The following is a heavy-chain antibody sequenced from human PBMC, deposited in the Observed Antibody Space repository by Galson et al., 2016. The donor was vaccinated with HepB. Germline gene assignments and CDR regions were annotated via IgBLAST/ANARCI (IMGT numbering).Heavy chain of an antibody. J-gene: IGHJ6*02. CDR2: INAGNGNT. Sequence: SVKVSCKATGYIFTSSAIHWVRQAPGQRLEWMGWINAGNGNTEYSQNFQGRVTITRDTSASTAYMVLSSLRSEDTAVYYCARCHTDGQQGHGMDVWGQGTTVTVSS. D-gene: IGHD4-17*01. V-gene: IGHV1-3*01. CDR3: ARCHTDGQQGHGMDV. CDR1: GYIFTSSA.